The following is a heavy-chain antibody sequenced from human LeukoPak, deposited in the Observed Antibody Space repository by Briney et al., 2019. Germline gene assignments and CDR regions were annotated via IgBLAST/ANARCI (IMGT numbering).Heavy chain of an antibody. CDR1: GYTFTGYY. D-gene: IGHD3-3*01. V-gene: IGHV1-2*02. CDR3: ARDGGITIFGVVQDNWFDP. J-gene: IGHJ5*02. CDR2: INPNSGGT. Sequence: ASVKVSCKASGYTFTGYYMHWVRQARGQGLEWMGWINPNSGGTNYAQKFQGRVTMTRDTSISTAYMELSRLRSDDTAVYYCARDGGITIFGVVQDNWFDPWGQGTLVTVYS.